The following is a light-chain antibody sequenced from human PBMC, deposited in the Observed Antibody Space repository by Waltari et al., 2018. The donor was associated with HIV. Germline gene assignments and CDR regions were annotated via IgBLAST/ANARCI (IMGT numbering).Light chain of an antibody. V-gene: IGLV2-8*01. CDR3: SSFAPTNKFYVL. CDR2: EVT. CDR1: SSDIGGYNY. J-gene: IGLJ2*01. Sequence: QSTLTQPPSASGSPGQSVTISCTGTSSDIGGYNYVSWYQQHPGKAPKPIMTEVTTRPSGVPDRSSGSKSGNTASLTVSGLQADDEALYYCSSFAPTNKFYVLFGGGTTLTVL.